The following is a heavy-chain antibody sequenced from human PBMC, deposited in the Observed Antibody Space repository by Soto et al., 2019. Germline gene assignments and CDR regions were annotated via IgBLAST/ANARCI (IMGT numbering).Heavy chain of an antibody. J-gene: IGHJ4*02. CDR2: ISRSGSSI. D-gene: IGHD3-22*01. V-gene: IGHV3-48*03. CDR3: ARLPENYYDSSGNYYFDY. CDR1: GFTFSTYE. Sequence: GSLRLSCAASGFTFSTYEMNWVRQAPGKGLEWVSYISRSGSSIYYADSVKGRFTFSRDNAKKTLYLEMNSLRAEDTAVYYCARLPENYYDSSGNYYFDYWGQGTLVTVSS.